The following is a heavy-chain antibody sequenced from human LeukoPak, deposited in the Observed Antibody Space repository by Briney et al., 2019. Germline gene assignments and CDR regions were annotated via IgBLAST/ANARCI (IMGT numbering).Heavy chain of an antibody. Sequence: SVKVFCKASGGTFNNFAFSWVRQAPGQGLEWMGRLILILGRENYAQKFQGRITITADRSTNTVYMELNSLRPEDTAMYYCAVKSSGRSGGLDFWGQGTRVTVSS. CDR2: LILILGRE. CDR1: GGTFNNFA. CDR3: AVKSSGRSGGLDF. D-gene: IGHD3-22*01. V-gene: IGHV1-69*04. J-gene: IGHJ4*02.